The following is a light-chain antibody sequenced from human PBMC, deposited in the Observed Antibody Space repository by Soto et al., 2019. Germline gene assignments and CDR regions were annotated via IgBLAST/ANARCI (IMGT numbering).Light chain of an antibody. J-gene: IGLJ3*02. CDR2: EAS. Sequence: QSALTQPASVSGSPGQSITISCTGTSSDVGVYNSVSWYQHHPGKAPQLMIYEASKRPSGVSHRFSGSKSGNTASLTISGLQAEDEVDYYWSSYTTSSTWVFGGGTQLTVL. CDR1: SSDVGVYNS. V-gene: IGLV2-14*01. CDR3: SSYTTSSTWV.